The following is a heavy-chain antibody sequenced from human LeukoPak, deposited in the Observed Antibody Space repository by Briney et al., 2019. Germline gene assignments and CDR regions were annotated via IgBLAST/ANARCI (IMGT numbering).Heavy chain of an antibody. D-gene: IGHD3-9*01. CDR1: GGSISSYY. J-gene: IGHJ4*02. V-gene: IGHV4-59*01. Sequence: KPSETLSLTCTVSGGSISSYYWSWIRQPPGKGLEWIGYIYYSGSTNYNPSLKSRVTISVDTSKNQFSLKLSSVTAADMAVYYCARTFDWLSPFDYWGQGTLVTVSS. CDR2: IYYSGST. CDR3: ARTFDWLSPFDY.